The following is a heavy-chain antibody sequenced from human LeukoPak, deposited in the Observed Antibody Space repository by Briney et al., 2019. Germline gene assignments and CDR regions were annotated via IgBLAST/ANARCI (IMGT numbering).Heavy chain of an antibody. V-gene: IGHV3-30*18. CDR2: ISYDGSNK. J-gene: IGHJ4*02. D-gene: IGHD6-25*01. Sequence: GGSLRLSCAASGFTFSSYWMSWVRQAPGKGLEWVAVISYDGSNKYYADSVKGRFTISRDNSKNTLYLQMNSLRAEDTAVYYCAKGQRLGLDFDYWGQGTLVTVSS. CDR1: GFTFSSYW. CDR3: AKGQRLGLDFDY.